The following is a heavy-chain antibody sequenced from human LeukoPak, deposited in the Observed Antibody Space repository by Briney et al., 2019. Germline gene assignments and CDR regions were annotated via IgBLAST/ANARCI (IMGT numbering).Heavy chain of an antibody. J-gene: IGHJ4*02. CDR3: ARAMLYYYGSGSYWGTFDY. V-gene: IGHV4-59*01. CDR1: GGSISSYY. Sequence: PSETLSLTCTVSGGSISSYYWSWIRQPPGKGLEGIGYIYYSGSTNYNPSLKSRVTISVDTSKNQFSLKLSSVTAADTAVYYCARAMLYYYGSGSYWGTFDYWGQGTLVTVSS. D-gene: IGHD3-10*01. CDR2: IYYSGST.